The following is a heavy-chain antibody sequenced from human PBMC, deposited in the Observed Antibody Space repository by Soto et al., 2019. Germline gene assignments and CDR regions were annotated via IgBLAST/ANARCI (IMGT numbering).Heavy chain of an antibody. V-gene: IGHV4-34*01. J-gene: IGHJ6*03. D-gene: IGHD3-3*01. CDR3: ARSGAYDFWSGYYQRGNYYYYYYMDV. Sequence: QVQLQQWGAGLLKPSETLSLTCAVYGGSFSGYYWSWLRQPPGQGLEWIGEINHSGSTNYNPSLKVRVTISVDTSKNQFSLKLSSVTAADTAVYYCARSGAYDFWSGYYQRGNYYYYYYMDVWGKGTTVTVSS. CDR1: GGSFSGYY. CDR2: INHSGST.